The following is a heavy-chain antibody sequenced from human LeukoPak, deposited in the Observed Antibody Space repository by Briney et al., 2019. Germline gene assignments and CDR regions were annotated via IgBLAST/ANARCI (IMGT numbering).Heavy chain of an antibody. Sequence: PGGSLRLSCAASGFTFSTYAMSWVRQAPGKGLEWVSAISPGGTDTYYADSVKGRFTISRDNSKNTLFLQMNSLRVEDTAVYYCAREVVGATSEFDYWGQGTLVTVSS. D-gene: IGHD1-26*01. CDR1: GFTFSTYA. J-gene: IGHJ4*02. V-gene: IGHV3-23*01. CDR2: ISPGGTDT. CDR3: AREVVGATSEFDY.